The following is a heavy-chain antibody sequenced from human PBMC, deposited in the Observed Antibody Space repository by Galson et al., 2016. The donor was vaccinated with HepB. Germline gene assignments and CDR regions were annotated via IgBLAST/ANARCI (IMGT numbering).Heavy chain of an antibody. CDR3: AKIAARPRYYSGMDV. V-gene: IGHV4-59*08. Sequence: ETLSLTCTVSGGSISSDYWSWIRQPPGKGLEGIGYIYFSRNTNYNPSLQSRVTLSVDTSKNQFSLKLSSVTAADTAVYYCAKIAARPRYYSGMDVWGKGTTVTVSS. CDR1: GGSISSDY. J-gene: IGHJ6*04. CDR2: IYFSRNT. D-gene: IGHD6-6*01.